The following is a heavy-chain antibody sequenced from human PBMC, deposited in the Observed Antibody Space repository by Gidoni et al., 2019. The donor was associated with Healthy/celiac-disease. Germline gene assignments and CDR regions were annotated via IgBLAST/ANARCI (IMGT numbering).Heavy chain of an antibody. Sequence: QVQLVESGGGVVQPGRSLRLSCAASGFTFRSYGMHWVRQAPGKGLEWVAVISYDGSNKYYADSVKGRFTISRDNSKNTLYLQMNSRRAEDTAVYYCAKVQYYYYYYGMDVWGQGTTVTVSS. V-gene: IGHV3-30*18. CDR3: AKVQYYYYYYGMDV. CDR1: GFTFRSYG. J-gene: IGHJ6*02. CDR2: ISYDGSNK.